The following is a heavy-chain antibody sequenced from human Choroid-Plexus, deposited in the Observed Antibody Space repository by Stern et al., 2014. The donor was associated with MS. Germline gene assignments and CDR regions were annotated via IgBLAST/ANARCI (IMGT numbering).Heavy chain of an antibody. J-gene: IGHJ5*02. CDR1: GFTFGSCA. V-gene: IGHV3-30*18. Sequence: QLVQSGGGVVQPVRPLRLSCVASGFTFGSCAMHWVRQAPGKGLEWVAGVSYDGSNKYYADSVKGRFTISRDNSQNTLYMQMSSLRPEDTAVYYCAKDRQYLTYFFDHWGQGSLVTVSS. CDR3: AKDRQYLTYFFDH. D-gene: IGHD2/OR15-2a*01. CDR2: VSYDGSNK.